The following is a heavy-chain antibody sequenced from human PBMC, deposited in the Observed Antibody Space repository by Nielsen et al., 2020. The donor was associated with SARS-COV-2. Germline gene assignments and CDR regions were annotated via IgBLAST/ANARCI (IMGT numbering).Heavy chain of an antibody. J-gene: IGHJ4*02. D-gene: IGHD5-12*01. V-gene: IGHV6-1*01. CDR2: AYYRSKWYY. CDR3: ARGWLRDFFDF. Sequence: SETLSLTCAISGDSVSRDIGWNWIRPSPSGGLEWLGRAYYRSKWYYDYPLSVRSRITITPDTSKNQFSLHLNSVTPEDTAVYYCARGWLRDFFDFWGQGTLVTVSS. CDR1: GDSVSRDIG.